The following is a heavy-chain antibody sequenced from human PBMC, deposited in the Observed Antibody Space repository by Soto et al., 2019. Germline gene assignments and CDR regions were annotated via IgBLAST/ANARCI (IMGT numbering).Heavy chain of an antibody. CDR3: ATDRLV. V-gene: IGHV3-15*01. D-gene: IGHD3-16*01. J-gene: IGHJ4*02. Sequence: EVQLVESGGRLVKPGGSLRLSCAASGFTFNNAWMNWVRQSPDNAPEWVGRIRSNADGGTADYTAPVEGRFTISRDDSRNTLYLQMNSLTSEDTAVYYCATDRLVWGQGTLVTVSS. CDR2: IRSNADGGTA. CDR1: GFTFNNAW.